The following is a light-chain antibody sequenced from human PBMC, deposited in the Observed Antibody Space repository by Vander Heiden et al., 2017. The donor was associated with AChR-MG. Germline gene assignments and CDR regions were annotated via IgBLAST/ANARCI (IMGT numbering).Light chain of an antibody. Sequence: DIQMTQSPSNLSASVGDRVTITCRASQSISSWLAWYQQKPGKAPNLLIHKASSLESGVPSRFSGSGSGTEFTLTINALQPDDFATYYCRQYKSYSWTFGQGTKVEIK. CDR3: RQYKSYSWT. CDR2: KAS. J-gene: IGKJ1*01. CDR1: QSISSW. V-gene: IGKV1-5*03.